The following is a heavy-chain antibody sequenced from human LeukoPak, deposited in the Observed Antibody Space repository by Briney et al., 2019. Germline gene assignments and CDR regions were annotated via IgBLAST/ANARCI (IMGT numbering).Heavy chain of an antibody. CDR2: ISYDGSNK. Sequence: PGGSLRLSCAASGFTFRSYAMHWVRQAPGKGLEWVAVISYDGSNKYYADSVKGRFTISRDNSKNTLYLQMNSLRAEDTAVYYCAREERRDGYKPFDYWGQGTLVTVSS. D-gene: IGHD5-24*01. CDR3: AREERRDGYKPFDY. J-gene: IGHJ4*02. CDR1: GFTFRSYA. V-gene: IGHV3-30-3*01.